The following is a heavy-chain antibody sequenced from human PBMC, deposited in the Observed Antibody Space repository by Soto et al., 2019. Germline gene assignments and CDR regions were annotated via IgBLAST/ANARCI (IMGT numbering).Heavy chain of an antibody. V-gene: IGHV3-23*01. J-gene: IGHJ4*02. CDR1: GFTFSIYA. D-gene: IGHD2-2*01. CDR2: ISGSGGST. CDR3: AKDVPDIVVVPAATFFDY. Sequence: GGSLRLSCAASGFTFSIYAMSWVRQAPGKWLEWVSAISGSGGSTYYADSVKGRFTISRDNSKNTLYLQMNSLRAEDTAVYYCAKDVPDIVVVPAATFFDYWGQGXLVTVYS.